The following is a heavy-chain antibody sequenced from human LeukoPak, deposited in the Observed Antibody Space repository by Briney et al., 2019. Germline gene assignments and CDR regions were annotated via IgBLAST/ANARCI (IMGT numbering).Heavy chain of an antibody. Sequence: SETLSLTCTVSGASIDSYYWRWIRQPPGKGLEWIGYTHYSGDIKYNPSLKSRLTISVDTSKNEFSLVLTSVTAADTALYYCARQPGGTAAFDIWAQGTMVTVSA. J-gene: IGHJ3*02. CDR2: THYSGDI. D-gene: IGHD1-14*01. V-gene: IGHV4-59*08. CDR1: GASIDSYY. CDR3: ARQPGGTAAFDI.